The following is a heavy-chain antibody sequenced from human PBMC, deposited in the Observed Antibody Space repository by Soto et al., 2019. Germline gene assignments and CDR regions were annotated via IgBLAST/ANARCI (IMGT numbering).Heavy chain of an antibody. J-gene: IGHJ4*02. Sequence: GGSLRLSCAASGFTFSSYEMNWVRQAPGKGLEWISYISNSGSTIYYADSVKGRFTISRDNAKNSLYLQLNSLTAEDTAVYFCARIHRSSSVPIYWGQGTLVTVSS. CDR1: GFTFSSYE. CDR2: ISNSGSTI. V-gene: IGHV3-48*03. D-gene: IGHD6-6*01. CDR3: ARIHRSSSVPIY.